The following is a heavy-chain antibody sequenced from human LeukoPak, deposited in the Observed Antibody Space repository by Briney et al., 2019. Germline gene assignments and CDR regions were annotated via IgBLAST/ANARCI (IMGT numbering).Heavy chain of an antibody. V-gene: IGHV5-51*01. Sequence: GESLKISCKGSGYSFTSYWIGWVRQMPGKGLEWMGIIYPGDSDTRYSPSFQGQVTISADKSISTAYLQWSSPKASDTAMYYCARIGSSGYYQTHPDYWGQGTLVTVSS. CDR1: GYSFTSYW. D-gene: IGHD3-22*01. CDR3: ARIGSSGYYQTHPDY. CDR2: IYPGDSDT. J-gene: IGHJ4*02.